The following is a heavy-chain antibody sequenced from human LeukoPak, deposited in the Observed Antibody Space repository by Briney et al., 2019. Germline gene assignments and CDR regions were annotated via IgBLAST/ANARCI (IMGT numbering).Heavy chain of an antibody. D-gene: IGHD6-13*01. J-gene: IGHJ4*02. V-gene: IGHV1-18*01. Sequence: ASVKVSCKASGYTFTSYGISWVRQAPGQGLEWMGWISAYNGNTNYAQKLQGRVTMTTDTSTSTAYMELRSLRSEDTAVYYCARDRVDRLLNHGYSSSWPNAFDYWGQGTLVTVSS. CDR3: ARDRVDRLLNHGYSSSWPNAFDY. CDR1: GYTFTSYG. CDR2: ISAYNGNT.